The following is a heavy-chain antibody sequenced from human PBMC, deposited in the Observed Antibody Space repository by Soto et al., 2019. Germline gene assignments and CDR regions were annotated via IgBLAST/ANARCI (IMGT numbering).Heavy chain of an antibody. CDR3: ARHIAVSGTRGFDF. Sequence: QVQLQESGPGLMKPSGTLSLTCAVSGGSISTNWWSWVRQPPGKGLEWIGEIYHSGATNYNPSLKNRVTMSVDKSQNHLSLNLNSVXXAXXXXXYCARHIAVSGTRGFDFWGHGTLVTVSS. CDR1: GGSISTNW. J-gene: IGHJ4*01. V-gene: IGHV4-4*02. CDR2: IYHSGAT. D-gene: IGHD6-19*01.